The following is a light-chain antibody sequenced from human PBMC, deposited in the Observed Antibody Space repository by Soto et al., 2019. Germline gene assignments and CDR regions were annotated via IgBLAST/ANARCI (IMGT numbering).Light chain of an antibody. J-gene: IGKJ2*01. CDR2: VAS. CDR3: QQSYSTPYT. V-gene: IGKV1-39*01. CDR1: QSIRNY. Sequence: DIQMTQSPSSLSASVGDRVTITCRASQSIRNYVNWYQQKPGKAPKFLIYVASTLQSGVPARFSGSGSGPDFNLTISSLQPEDFAPYYCQQSYSTPYTFGPGTKLEIK.